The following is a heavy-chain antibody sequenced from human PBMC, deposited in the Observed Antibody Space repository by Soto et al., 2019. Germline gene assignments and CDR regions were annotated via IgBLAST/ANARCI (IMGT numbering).Heavy chain of an antibody. D-gene: IGHD3-10*01. V-gene: IGHV3-30*18. J-gene: IGHJ6*02. CDR2: ISDDGSNT. Sequence: QVQLVESGGGVVQPGRSLRLSCAASGFTFSSYGMHWVRQAPGKGLEWVAVISDDGSNTYYADSVKGRFTISRDNSKNTLYLHMNSLRDEDTAVYYCAKDRDMTMVRGVLYYYGMDVWGQGTTVTVSS. CDR3: AKDRDMTMVRGVLYYYGMDV. CDR1: GFTFSSYG.